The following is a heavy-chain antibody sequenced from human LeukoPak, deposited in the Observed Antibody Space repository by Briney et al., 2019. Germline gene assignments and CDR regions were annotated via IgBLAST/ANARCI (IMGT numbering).Heavy chain of an antibody. CDR1: GGSFSGYY. Sequence: SETLSLTCAVYGGSFSGYYWSWIRQPPGKGLEWIGEINHSGSTNYNPSLKSRVTISVDTSKNQFSLKLSSATAADTAVYYCARFRGRPRGSTMVRGVPKYYFDYWGQGTLVTVSS. CDR2: INHSGST. V-gene: IGHV4-34*01. D-gene: IGHD3-10*01. J-gene: IGHJ4*02. CDR3: ARFRGRPRGSTMVRGVPKYYFDY.